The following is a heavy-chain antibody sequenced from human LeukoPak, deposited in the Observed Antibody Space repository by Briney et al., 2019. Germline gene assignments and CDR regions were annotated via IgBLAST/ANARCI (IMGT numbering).Heavy chain of an antibody. CDR3: ARGGSYGYNDY. J-gene: IGHJ4*02. Sequence: EASVRVSCKASGYTFTSYAMHWVRQAPGQRLEGMGWINAGNGNTKYSQEFQGRVTITRDTSASTAYMELSSLRSEDMAVYYCARGGSYGYNDYWGQGTLVTVSS. V-gene: IGHV1-3*03. CDR2: INAGNGNT. D-gene: IGHD5-18*01. CDR1: GYTFTSYA.